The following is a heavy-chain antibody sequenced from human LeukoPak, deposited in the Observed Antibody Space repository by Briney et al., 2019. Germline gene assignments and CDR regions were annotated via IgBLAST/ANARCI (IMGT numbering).Heavy chain of an antibody. CDR3: ARGSAIFGVVTLNWFDP. CDR1: GFTFDDYG. Sequence: PGGSLRLPCAASGFTFDDYGMSWVRQAPGKGLEWVSGINWNGGSTGYADSVKGRFTISRDNAKNSLYLQMNSLRAEDTALYYCARGSAIFGVVTLNWFDPWGQGTLVTVSS. V-gene: IGHV3-20*04. CDR2: INWNGGST. J-gene: IGHJ5*02. D-gene: IGHD3-3*01.